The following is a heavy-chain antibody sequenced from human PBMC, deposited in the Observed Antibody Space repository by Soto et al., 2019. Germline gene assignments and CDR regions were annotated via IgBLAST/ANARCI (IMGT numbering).Heavy chain of an antibody. D-gene: IGHD1-7*01. V-gene: IGHV3-23*01. CDR2: ISGSGGRT. CDR1: GFTFSSYA. J-gene: IGHJ4*02. Sequence: GGSLRLSCAASGFTFSSYAMRWVRPAPGKGRGWFSAISGSGGRTYYADSVKGRFTITRDNSRNTRYLQMNSLRAENTAVYYCAKGQLELPYYIDYWGQGTLVTVSS. CDR3: AKGQLELPYYIDY.